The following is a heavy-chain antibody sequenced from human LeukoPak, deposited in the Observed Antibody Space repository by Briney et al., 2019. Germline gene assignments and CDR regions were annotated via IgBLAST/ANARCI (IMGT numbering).Heavy chain of an antibody. CDR1: GFTFSGYE. CDR3: ARDSTAYCSSTSCYETTESNFDY. CDR2: ISSSGSTI. V-gene: IGHV3-48*03. Sequence: SGGSLRLSCAASGFTFSGYEMNWVRQAPGKGLEWVSYISSSGSTIYYADSVKRRFTISRDNAKNSLYLQMNSLRAEDTAVYYCARDSTAYCSSTSCYETTESNFDYWGQGTLVTVSS. J-gene: IGHJ4*02. D-gene: IGHD2-2*01.